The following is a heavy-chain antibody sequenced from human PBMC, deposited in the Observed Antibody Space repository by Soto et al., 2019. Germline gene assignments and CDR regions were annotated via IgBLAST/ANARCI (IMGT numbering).Heavy chain of an antibody. J-gene: IGHJ4*02. CDR2: INPNSGGT. CDR3: ARDEGIAAAGTEYYCDY. Sequence: ASVKVSCKASGYTFTGYYMHWVRQAPGQGLEWMGWINPNSGGTNYAQKFQGRVTMTRDTSISTAYMELSRLRSDDTAVYYCARDEGIAAAGTEYYCDYWGQGTLVTVSS. D-gene: IGHD6-13*01. V-gene: IGHV1-2*02. CDR1: GYTFTGYY.